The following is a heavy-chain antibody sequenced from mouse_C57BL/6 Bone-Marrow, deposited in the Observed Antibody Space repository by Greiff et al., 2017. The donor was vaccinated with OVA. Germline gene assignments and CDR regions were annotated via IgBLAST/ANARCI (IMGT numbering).Heavy chain of an antibody. V-gene: IGHV1-82*01. CDR2: IYPGDGDT. CDR3: ARSYGSSYKAMDY. Sequence: VQLVESGPELVKPGASVKISCKASGYAFSSSWMNWVKQRPGKGLEWIGRIYPGDGDTNYNGKFKGKATLTADKSSSTAYMQLSSLTSEDSAVYFCARSYGSSYKAMDYWGQGTSVTVSS. J-gene: IGHJ4*01. CDR1: GYAFSSSW. D-gene: IGHD1-1*01.